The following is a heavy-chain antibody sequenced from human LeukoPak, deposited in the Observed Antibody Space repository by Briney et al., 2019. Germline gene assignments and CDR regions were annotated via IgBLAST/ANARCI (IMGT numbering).Heavy chain of an antibody. Sequence: RGSLRLSCAASGFTFSSYSMNWVRQAPGKGLEWVSSISSSSSYIYYADSVKGRFTISRDNAKNSLYLQMNSLRAEDTAVYYCARDLLRFLEWSPYYYYGMDVWGQGTTVTVSS. CDR2: ISSSSSYI. CDR3: ARDLLRFLEWSPYYYYGMDV. D-gene: IGHD3-3*01. J-gene: IGHJ6*02. CDR1: GFTFSSYS. V-gene: IGHV3-21*01.